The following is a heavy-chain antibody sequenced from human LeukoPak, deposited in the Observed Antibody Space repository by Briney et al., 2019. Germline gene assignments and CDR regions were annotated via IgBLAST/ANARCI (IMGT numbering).Heavy chain of an antibody. V-gene: IGHV3-48*02. D-gene: IGHD3-22*01. J-gene: IGHJ4*02. CDR3: ARAQSPHYYDSSPFDY. CDR2: ISSSSSTI. CDR1: GGSISSSN. Sequence: PSGTLSLTCAVSGGSISSSNWWSWVRQPPGKGLEWVSYISSSSSTIYYADSVKGRFTISRDNAKNSLYLQMNSLRDEDTAVYYCARAQSPHYYDSSPFDYWGQGTLVTVSS.